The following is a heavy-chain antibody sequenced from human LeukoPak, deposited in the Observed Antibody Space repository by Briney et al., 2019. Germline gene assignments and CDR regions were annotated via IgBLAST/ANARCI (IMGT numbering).Heavy chain of an antibody. J-gene: IGHJ4*02. CDR1: GFTVSTNY. Sequence: PGGSLRLSCGASGFTVSTNYMNWVRQAPGKGLEWVSSISGSGASTNYADSVKGRFTISRGNSNNTLYLQLSSLRAEDTAVYYCAEWGSGWYFDYWGQGTLVTVSS. CDR2: ISGSGAST. D-gene: IGHD6-19*01. CDR3: AEWGSGWYFDY. V-gene: IGHV3-23*01.